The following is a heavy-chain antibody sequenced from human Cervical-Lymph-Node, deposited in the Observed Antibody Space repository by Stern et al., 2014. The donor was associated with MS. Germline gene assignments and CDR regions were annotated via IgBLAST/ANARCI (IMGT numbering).Heavy chain of an antibody. J-gene: IGHJ4*02. CDR2: ISKAGKTI. CDR1: GFNFSDYY. Sequence: VQLVESGGGLVKPGGSLRLSCATSGFNFSDYYMSWIRQAPGKGLEWLAYISKAGKTIYYADSVKGRFTISRDNVKSSVFLQMSSLSADDTAMYYCAREELIREYFDYWGQGALVTVSS. D-gene: IGHD2-21*01. V-gene: IGHV3-11*01. CDR3: AREELIREYFDY.